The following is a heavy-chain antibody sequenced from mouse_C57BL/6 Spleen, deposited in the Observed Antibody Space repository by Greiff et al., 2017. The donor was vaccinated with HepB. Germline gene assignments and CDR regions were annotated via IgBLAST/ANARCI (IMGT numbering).Heavy chain of an antibody. D-gene: IGHD2-3*01. CDR2: INPSDSYT. CDR1: GYTFTSYW. V-gene: IGHV1-69*01. CDR3: ARGMGAFDY. J-gene: IGHJ2*01. Sequence: QVQLQQPGAELVMPGASVKLSCKASGYTFTSYWMHWVKQRPGQGLEWIGDINPSDSYTNYNQKFKGKSTLTVDKSSSTAYMQLSSLTSEDSAVYYCARGMGAFDYWGQGTTLTVSA.